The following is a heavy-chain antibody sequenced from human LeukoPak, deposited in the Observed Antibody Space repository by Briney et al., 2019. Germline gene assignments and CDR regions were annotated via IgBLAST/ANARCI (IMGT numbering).Heavy chain of an antibody. Sequence: KTSETLSFTCTGSGCTISSYYWGWIGQPQGQGREWIRYIYYSGTTNNNPSLKSRVTISVDTSKNQFTLKLSSVTAADTAVYYCAREGTAGTAFDIWGQGTMVTVSS. CDR2: IYYSGTT. CDR3: AREGTAGTAFDI. J-gene: IGHJ3*02. D-gene: IGHD6-13*01. V-gene: IGHV4-59*01. CDR1: GCTISSYY.